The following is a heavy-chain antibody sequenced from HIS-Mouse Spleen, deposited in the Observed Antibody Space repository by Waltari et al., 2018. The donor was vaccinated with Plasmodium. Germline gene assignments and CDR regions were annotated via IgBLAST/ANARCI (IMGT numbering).Heavy chain of an antibody. CDR3: ARTGRIMVRGVLDAFDI. CDR2: TYYSGST. CDR1: GGSISSGGYY. V-gene: IGHV4-31*03. D-gene: IGHD3-10*01. Sequence: SLTCTVSGGSISSGGYYWSWIRQHPGKGLVWIGYTYYSGSTYYNPSLTSRVTISVDTSKNQFSLKLSSVTAADTAVYYCARTGRIMVRGVLDAFDIWGQGTMVTVSS. J-gene: IGHJ3*02.